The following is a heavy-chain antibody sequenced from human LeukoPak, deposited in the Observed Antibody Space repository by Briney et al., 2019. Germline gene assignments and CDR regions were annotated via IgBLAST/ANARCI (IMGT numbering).Heavy chain of an antibody. J-gene: IGHJ4*02. D-gene: IGHD1-26*01. CDR3: ARDLVGARGAGY. CDR1: GFIFSDHF. V-gene: IGHV3-72*01. Sequence: PGGSLRLSCAASGFIFSDHFMDWVRQAPGKGLEWVGRIRNKANGYTTEYVASVKGRFSISRDDSKSSVYLQMNGLKTEDTAVYYCARDLVGARGAGYWGQGTLVTVSS. CDR2: IRNKANGYTT.